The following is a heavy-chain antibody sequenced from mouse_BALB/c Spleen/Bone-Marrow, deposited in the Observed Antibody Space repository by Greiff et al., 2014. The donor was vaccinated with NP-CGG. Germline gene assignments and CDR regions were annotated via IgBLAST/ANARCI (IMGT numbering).Heavy chain of an antibody. CDR1: GFTFSSYA. CDR3: ARGDWDEAMDY. D-gene: IGHD4-1*01. J-gene: IGHJ4*01. V-gene: IGHV5-9-3*01. CDR2: INSGGSYT. Sequence: ESGGGLVKPGGSLKLSCAASGFTFSSYAMSWVRQTPEKRLEWVATINSGGSYTYYPDSVKGRFTISRDNAKNTLYLQMSSLRSEDTAMYYCARGDWDEAMDYWGQGTSVTAST.